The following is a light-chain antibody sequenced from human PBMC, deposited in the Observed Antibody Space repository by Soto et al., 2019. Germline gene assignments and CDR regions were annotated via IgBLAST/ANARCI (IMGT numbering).Light chain of an antibody. Sequence: SVLTQPASVSGSPGQSITISCTGTSSDVGSYNLVSWYQQHPGKAPKLMIYEGSKRPAGVSNRFSGSKSGNTASLPISGLQAEDEADYYCCSYAGSSTFYVFGTGTKLTVL. CDR1: SSDVGSYNL. CDR3: CSYAGSSTFYV. CDR2: EGS. J-gene: IGLJ1*01. V-gene: IGLV2-23*01.